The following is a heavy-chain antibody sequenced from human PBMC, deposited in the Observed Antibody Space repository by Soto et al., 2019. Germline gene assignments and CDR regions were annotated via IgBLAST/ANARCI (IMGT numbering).Heavy chain of an antibody. D-gene: IGHD5-18*01. CDR3: ARDQPGYSYGYGLGY. V-gene: IGHV3-33*01. CDR1: GFTFSAYG. J-gene: IGHJ4*02. Sequence: GGSLRLSCAASGFTFSAYGMHWVRQAPGKGLEWVAVIWYDGSNKYYADSVKGRFTISRDNSKNTLYLQMNNLRAEDTAVYYCARDQPGYSYGYGLGYWGQGSLVTVSS. CDR2: IWYDGSNK.